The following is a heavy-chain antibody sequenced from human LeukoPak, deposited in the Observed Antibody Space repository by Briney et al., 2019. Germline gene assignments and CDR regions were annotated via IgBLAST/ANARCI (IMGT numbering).Heavy chain of an antibody. Sequence: ASVKVSCKASGYAFTSDYLHWVRQAPGQGLEWMGIINPGEGNTNYAQKFQGRVTMTRDTSTSTVYMELSSLRAEDAAVYYCARAGDTTGYYLGSRFDYWGQGTLVTVSS. J-gene: IGHJ4*02. CDR3: ARAGDTTGYYLGSRFDY. V-gene: IGHV1-46*01. CDR2: INPGEGNT. D-gene: IGHD3-9*01. CDR1: GYAFTSDY.